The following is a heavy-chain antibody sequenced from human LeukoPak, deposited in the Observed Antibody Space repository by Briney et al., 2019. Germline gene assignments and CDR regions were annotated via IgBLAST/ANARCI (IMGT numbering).Heavy chain of an antibody. J-gene: IGHJ4*02. CDR3: TKSRISFSGQADH. CDR2: ISSSSDSI. CDR1: GVTFSTYG. V-gene: IGHV3-48*04. Sequence: GEPLRLSCAASGVTFSTYGMTWLRQAPGKGREGRAYISSSSDSIKYADSVKGRFTSSRDNAKNSLYLQMNSLRAEDTAVYYCTKSRISFSGQADHWGQGTLVTVSS. D-gene: IGHD5-12*01.